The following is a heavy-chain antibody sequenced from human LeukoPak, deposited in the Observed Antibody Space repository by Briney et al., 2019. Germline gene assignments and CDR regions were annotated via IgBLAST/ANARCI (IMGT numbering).Heavy chain of an antibody. CDR1: GHTFSNYY. Sequence: ASVKVSCKASGHTFSNYYMHWVRQAPGQGLEWMGIINPSGGSTSYAQKLQGRVTMTTDTSTSTAYMELRSLRSDDTAVYYCARMWFGELFPNYYYYMDVWGKGTTVTISS. J-gene: IGHJ6*03. CDR3: ARMWFGELFPNYYYYMDV. D-gene: IGHD3-10*01. CDR2: INPSGGST. V-gene: IGHV1-46*01.